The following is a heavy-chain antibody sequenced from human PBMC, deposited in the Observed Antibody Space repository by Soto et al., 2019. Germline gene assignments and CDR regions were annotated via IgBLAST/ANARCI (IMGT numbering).Heavy chain of an antibody. Sequence: VQLQQWGAGLLKPSETLSLTCAVYGGSFSGYYWSWIRQPPGKGLEGIGESNHSGSTNYNPSLMSRVTKSVDPSKNQFSLRLCSVTAADTAVYYCAGAFVVVVAAKGEWFDPWGQGTLVTVSS. CDR1: GGSFSGYY. J-gene: IGHJ5*02. CDR3: AGAFVVVVAAKGEWFDP. D-gene: IGHD2-15*01. V-gene: IGHV4-34*01. CDR2: SNHSGST.